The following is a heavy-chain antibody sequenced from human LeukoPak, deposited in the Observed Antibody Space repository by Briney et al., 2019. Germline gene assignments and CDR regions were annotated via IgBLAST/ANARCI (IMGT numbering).Heavy chain of an antibody. CDR2: ISYDGSNK. CDR1: GFTFDDYG. V-gene: IGHV3-30*03. CDR3: ARDRWAGGYGAELTAFDI. D-gene: IGHD6-25*01. Sequence: GGSLRLSCAASGFTFDDYGMSWVRQAPGKGLEWVAVISYDGSNKYYADSVKGRFTISRDNSKNTLYLQMNSLRAEDTAVYYCARDRWAGGYGAELTAFDIWGQGTMVTVSS. J-gene: IGHJ3*02.